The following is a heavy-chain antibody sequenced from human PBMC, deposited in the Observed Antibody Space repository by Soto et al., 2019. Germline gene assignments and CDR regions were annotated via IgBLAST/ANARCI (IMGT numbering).Heavy chain of an antibody. CDR3: AHRYCDSSGYYLNWFDP. CDR2: IYWDDDK. J-gene: IGHJ5*02. D-gene: IGHD3-22*01. CDR1: GFSLSTSGVG. Sequence: QITLKESGPTLVKPTQTLTLTCTFSGFSLSTSGVGVGWIRQPPGKALEWLALIYWDDDKRYSPSLKSRLTITKDTSKNQVVLTMTNMDPVDTATYYCAHRYCDSSGYYLNWFDPWGQGTLVTVSS. V-gene: IGHV2-5*02.